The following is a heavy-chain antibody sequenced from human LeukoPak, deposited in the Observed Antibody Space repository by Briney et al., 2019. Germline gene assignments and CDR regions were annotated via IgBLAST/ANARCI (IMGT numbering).Heavy chain of an antibody. CDR1: GFTFSSYG. V-gene: IGHV3-30*18. J-gene: IGHJ4*02. D-gene: IGHD2-21*01. Sequence: GGSLRLSCAASGFTFSSYGMHWVRQAPGKGLEWVAVISYDGSNKYYADSVKGRFTISRDNSKNTLYLQMNSLGAGDTAVYYCAKEGEGCLDYWGQGTLVTVSS. CDR3: AKEGEGCLDY. CDR2: ISYDGSNK.